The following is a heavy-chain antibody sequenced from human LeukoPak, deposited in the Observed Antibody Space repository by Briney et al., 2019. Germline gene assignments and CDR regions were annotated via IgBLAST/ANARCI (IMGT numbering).Heavy chain of an antibody. Sequence: PSETLSLTCTVSGGSISSYYWSWIRQPPGKGLEWIGYIYYSGSTNYSPSLKSRVTISVDTSKNQFSLKLSSVTAADTAVYYCARQAVADLYYFDYWGQGTLVTVSS. V-gene: IGHV4-59*01. D-gene: IGHD6-19*01. J-gene: IGHJ4*02. CDR3: ARQAVADLYYFDY. CDR1: GGSISSYY. CDR2: IYYSGST.